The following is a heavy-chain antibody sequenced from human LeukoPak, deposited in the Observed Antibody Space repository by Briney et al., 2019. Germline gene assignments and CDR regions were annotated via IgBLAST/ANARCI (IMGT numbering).Heavy chain of an antibody. CDR2: INWNGGST. CDR3: AREVVILPNFDY. J-gene: IGHJ4*02. CDR1: GFTFVDYD. V-gene: IGHV3-20*04. D-gene: IGHD2/OR15-2a*01. Sequence: GGSLRLSCAASGFTFVDYDMSWVRQAPGKGLEWVSGINWNGGSTRYADSVKGRFTISRDNAKKSLYLQMNSLRAEDTALYYCAREVVILPNFDYWGQGTLVTVSS.